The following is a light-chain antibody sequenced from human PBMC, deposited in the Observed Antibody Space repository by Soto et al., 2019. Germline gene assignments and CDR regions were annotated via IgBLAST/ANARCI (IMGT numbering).Light chain of an antibody. V-gene: IGKV1-39*01. Sequence: DIQMTLSPSSVSASVGDRVSLTCRASQSISTYLNWYQQKPGKAPKLLIYAASSLQSGVPSRFSGSGSGTDFTLTIRSLQPEDFATYYCQQSYNTPFTFGPGTKVDIK. CDR3: QQSYNTPFT. CDR2: AAS. J-gene: IGKJ3*01. CDR1: QSISTY.